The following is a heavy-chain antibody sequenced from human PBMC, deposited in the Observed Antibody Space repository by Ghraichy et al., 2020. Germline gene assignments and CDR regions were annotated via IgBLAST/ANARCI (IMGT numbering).Heavy chain of an antibody. CDR3: ATFRDYDFWSGYYSGVSWFDP. V-gene: IGHV4-39*01. CDR2: ICYSGST. J-gene: IGHJ5*02. D-gene: IGHD3-3*01. Sequence: SETLSLTCTVSGGSISSRSYYWGWIRQPPGKGREWIGSICYSGSTYYTPSLKSRVTISIDTSKNQFFLKRSSVTAADTAVYYCATFRDYDFWSGYYSGVSWFDPWGQGTPVTVSS. CDR1: GGSISSRSYY.